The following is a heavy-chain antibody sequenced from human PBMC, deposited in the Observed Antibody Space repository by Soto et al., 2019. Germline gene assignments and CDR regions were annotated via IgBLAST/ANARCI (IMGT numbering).Heavy chain of an antibody. V-gene: IGHV4-59*01. CDR2: IYYSGST. CDR1: GGSLSSYY. J-gene: IGHJ4*02. CDR3: ARGGWSLGY. Sequence: QVQLQESGPGLVKPSETLSLTCTVPGGSLSSYYWSWIRQPPGKRLEWIGYIYYSGSTNYNPSLKSRVTMSVDTSKNQFSLRLSSVTAADAAVYYCARGGWSLGYWGQGTLVTVSS.